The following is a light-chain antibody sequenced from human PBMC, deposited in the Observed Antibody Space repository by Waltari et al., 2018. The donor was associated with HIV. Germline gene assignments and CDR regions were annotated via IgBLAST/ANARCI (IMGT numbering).Light chain of an antibody. Sequence: QSALTQPPSASGSPGQSVTIPCTGTSSDVGGYNYVSWYQQHPGKAPKLMIYEVSKRPAGVPDRFSGSKSGNTAALTVSGRQAEDEADYYCSSYAGSNNFGVFGGGTKLTVL. CDR3: SSYAGSNNFGV. CDR1: SSDVGGYNY. CDR2: EVS. J-gene: IGLJ2*01. V-gene: IGLV2-8*01.